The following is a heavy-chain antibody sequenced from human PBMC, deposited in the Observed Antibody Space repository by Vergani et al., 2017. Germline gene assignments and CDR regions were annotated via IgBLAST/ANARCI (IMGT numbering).Heavy chain of an antibody. V-gene: IGHV4-59*02. D-gene: IGHD3-22*01. J-gene: IGHJ4*02. CDR3: ARVPYYDSSGYRYFDY. CDR2: VSFRGDT. CDR1: GASVNSYY. Sequence: QVQLQESGPGLVKPSETLSLTCTVSGASVNSYYWSWIRQPPGKGLEWMGYVSFRGDTLYDPSVKGRMTISLNTSSNQFSLYLTSVTAADTAVYYCARVPYYDSSGYRYFDYWGQGTLVTVSS.